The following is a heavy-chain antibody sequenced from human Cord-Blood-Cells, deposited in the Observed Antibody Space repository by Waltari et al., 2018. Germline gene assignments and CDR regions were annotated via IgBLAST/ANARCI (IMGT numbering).Heavy chain of an antibody. V-gene: IGHV3-53*04. CDR2: IYSGGST. CDR1: GFPVSTNY. CDR3: ARDRGHDAFDI. Sequence: EVQLVESGGGLVQPGGSLRLSCAASGFPVSTNYMSWVRQAPGKGREWVAVIYSGGSTYYADAVKGRFTISRHNSKNTLYLQMNSLRAEDTAVYYCARDRGHDAFDIWGQGTMVTVSS. J-gene: IGHJ3*02. D-gene: IGHD3-10*01.